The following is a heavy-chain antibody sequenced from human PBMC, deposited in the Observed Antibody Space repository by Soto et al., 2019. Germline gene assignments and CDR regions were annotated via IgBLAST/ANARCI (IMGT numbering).Heavy chain of an antibody. CDR3: ARVNDYVWGSYRSHCDY. D-gene: IGHD3-16*02. CDR1: GYTFTSYA. J-gene: IGHJ4*02. Sequence: GASVKVSCKASGYTFTSYAMHWVRQAPGQRLEWMGWINAGNGNTKYSQKFQGRVTITRDTSASTAYMELSSLRSEDTAVYYCARVNDYVWGSYRSHCDYWGQGTLVTVSS. V-gene: IGHV1-3*01. CDR2: INAGNGNT.